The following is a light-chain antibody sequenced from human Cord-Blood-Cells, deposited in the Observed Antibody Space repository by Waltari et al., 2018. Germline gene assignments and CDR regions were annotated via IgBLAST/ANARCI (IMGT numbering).Light chain of an antibody. CDR3: QSADSSGTYPVV. V-gene: IGLV3-25*03. Sequence: SYELTLPPSVSVSPGQTARITAPRVALPKHYASWYRQKPGQAPGLGIFKDSARPSGIPERFSGSSSGTTVTLTISGVQAEDEADYYCQSADSSGTYPVVFGGGTKLTVL. CDR1: ALPKHY. CDR2: KDS. J-gene: IGLJ2*01.